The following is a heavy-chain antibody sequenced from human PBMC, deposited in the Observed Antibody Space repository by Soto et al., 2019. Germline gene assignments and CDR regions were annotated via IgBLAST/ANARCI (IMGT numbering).Heavy chain of an antibody. V-gene: IGHV3-23*01. CDR3: AKSPTMVRGLIFDY. CDR2: IRGSGDNT. D-gene: IGHD3-10*01. Sequence: EVQLLESGGGLVQPGGSLRLSCAASGFTFSSYSLSWVRQAPGKGLDWVSAIRGSGDNTYYADSVKGRFTISRDNTKNTLYLKMNSLRAEDTAVYYCAKSPTMVRGLIFDYWGQGALVTVSS. J-gene: IGHJ4*02. CDR1: GFTFSSYS.